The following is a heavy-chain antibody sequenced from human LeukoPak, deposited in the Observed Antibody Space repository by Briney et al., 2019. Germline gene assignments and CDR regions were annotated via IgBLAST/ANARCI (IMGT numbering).Heavy chain of an antibody. D-gene: IGHD6-13*01. V-gene: IGHV3-23*01. CDR3: AKVGSGSWTHNWFDP. Sequence: GGSLRLSCAASGFTFSSYAMSWVRQAPGKGLEWVSAISGSGGSTYYADSVKGRFTISRDNSKNTLYLQMNSLRAEDTAVYYCAKVGSGSWTHNWFDPWGQGTLVTVSS. J-gene: IGHJ5*02. CDR2: ISGSGGST. CDR1: GFTFSSYA.